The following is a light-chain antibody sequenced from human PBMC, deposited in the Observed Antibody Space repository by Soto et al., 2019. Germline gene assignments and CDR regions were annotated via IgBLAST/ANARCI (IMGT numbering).Light chain of an antibody. CDR2: SNT. CDR1: SSSIGSHN. CDR3: AAWDDSLNGVV. J-gene: IGLJ2*01. V-gene: IGLV1-44*01. Sequence: QSVLTQPPSASGTPGQRVTISCSAGSSSIGSHNVNWYQHLPGTAPKLLVYSNTQRPSGVPDRFSGSKSGTSASLAISGLQSEDEADYYCAAWDDSLNGVVFGGGTKVTVL.